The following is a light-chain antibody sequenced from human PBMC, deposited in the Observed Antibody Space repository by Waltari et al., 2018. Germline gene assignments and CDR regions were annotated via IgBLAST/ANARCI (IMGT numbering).Light chain of an antibody. V-gene: IGLV2-14*01. CDR2: DVS. CDR3: NSYAGSSSWV. Sequence: QSALTQPASVSGSPGQSITISCTGTSSDVGFYNYVSWYQQHPGKAPKRMIYDVSERPSEVSNRFSGSKSGNTASLTISGLQAEDEADYYCNSYAGSSSWVFGGGTKLTVL. CDR1: SSDVGFYNY. J-gene: IGLJ3*02.